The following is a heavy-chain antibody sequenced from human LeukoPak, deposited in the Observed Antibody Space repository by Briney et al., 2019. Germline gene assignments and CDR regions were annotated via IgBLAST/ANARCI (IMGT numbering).Heavy chain of an antibody. Sequence: GGSLRLSCAASGFIFSPYAMNWVRQAPGRGLEWVSYISSTYNIYYSDSVSGRFTISRDNSKNTLYLQMNSLRAEDTAVYYCAPRSGWSESFDYWGQGTLVTVSS. CDR3: APRSGWSESFDY. CDR2: ISSTYNI. D-gene: IGHD6-19*01. J-gene: IGHJ4*02. CDR1: GFIFSPYA. V-gene: IGHV3-48*01.